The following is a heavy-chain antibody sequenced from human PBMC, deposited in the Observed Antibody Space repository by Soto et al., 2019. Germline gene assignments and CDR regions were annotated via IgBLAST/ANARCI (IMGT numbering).Heavy chain of an antibody. D-gene: IGHD3-22*01. CDR2: IYHGGRT. Sequence: PSETLSLTCAVSGSSITSNHFWGWIRQPPGKGLEWIGSIYHGGRTSYSNPSLRDRVTISVDTSKNQFSLRLTSVTAADTAVYYCARSVFYHDSSGYYRCFDPWGQGTLVTVSS. V-gene: IGHV4-38-2*01. CDR1: GSSITSNHF. CDR3: ARSVFYHDSSGYYRCFDP. J-gene: IGHJ5*02.